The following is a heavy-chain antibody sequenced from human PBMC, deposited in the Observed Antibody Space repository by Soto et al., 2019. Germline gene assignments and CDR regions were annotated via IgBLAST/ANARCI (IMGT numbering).Heavy chain of an antibody. J-gene: IGHJ4*02. CDR3: SKSLGPYAHFDY. V-gene: IGHV3-23*01. Sequence: PGGSLRLSCAASGFTFSSYAMSWVRQAPGKGLEWVSAISGSGGSTYYADSVKGRFTISRDNSKNTLYLQMNSLRAEDTAVYYFSKSLGPYAHFDYWGQGTLVTVSS. CDR1: GFTFSSYA. CDR2: ISGSGGST. D-gene: IGHD3-10*01.